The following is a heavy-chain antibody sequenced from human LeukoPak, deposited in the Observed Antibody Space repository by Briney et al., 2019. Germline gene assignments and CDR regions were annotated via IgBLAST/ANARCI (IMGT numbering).Heavy chain of an antibody. Sequence: PSQTLSLTYAVSGGSISSGGYSWSWIRQPPGRGLEWIVYIYHSGSTSYNPSLKSRATISVDRSKNQFSLKLSSVTAADTAVYYCARGGYGDYGTGRFDLWGQGTLVTVSS. CDR1: GGSISSGGYS. CDR3: ARGGYGDYGTGRFDL. V-gene: IGHV4-30-2*01. J-gene: IGHJ5*02. D-gene: IGHD4-17*01. CDR2: IYHSGST.